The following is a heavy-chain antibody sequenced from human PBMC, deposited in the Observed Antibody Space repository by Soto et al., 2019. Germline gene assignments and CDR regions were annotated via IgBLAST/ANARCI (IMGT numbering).Heavy chain of an antibody. CDR3: ARGLGGMTTVNTSKN. CDR1: GGSISSGGYY. J-gene: IGHJ4*02. V-gene: IGHV4-31*01. Sequence: QVQLQESGPGLVKPSQTLSLTCTVSGGSISSGGYYWSWIRQHPGKGLESIGYIYYSGRTYYNPALKSQVTKPVDTTRNQFSLKLSSVTAAYTSVYYCARGLGGMTTVNTSKNWGQGSLVTVCS. D-gene: IGHD4-17*01. CDR2: IYYSGRT.